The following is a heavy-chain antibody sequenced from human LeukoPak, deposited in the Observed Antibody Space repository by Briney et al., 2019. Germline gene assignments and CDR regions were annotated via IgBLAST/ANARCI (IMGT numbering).Heavy chain of an antibody. D-gene: IGHD3-9*01. V-gene: IGHV3-74*01. J-gene: IGHJ4*02. CDR1: GFTFRSYW. Sequence: GGSLRLSCAASGFTFRSYWMHWVRQAPGKGRLWVSRINSDGSTTSYADPVKGRFTISRDNAKNTLYLQMDSLRAEDTAVYYCVRDAYNILTAPYFDYWGQGTLVTVSS. CDR3: VRDAYNILTAPYFDY. CDR2: INSDGSTT.